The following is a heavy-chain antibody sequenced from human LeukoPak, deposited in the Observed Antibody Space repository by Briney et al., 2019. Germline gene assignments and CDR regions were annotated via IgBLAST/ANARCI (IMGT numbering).Heavy chain of an antibody. D-gene: IGHD1-26*01. J-gene: IGHJ6*03. Sequence: GGSLRLSCAASGFTFSSFNMNWVRKAPGKAKEWVSSITSSGNHIFYADSVRGRFTISRDNAKNSLYLQMDSLGPDDTAVYYCARDPYSGNYGNDYYYYMDVWGKGSTVTISS. CDR3: ARDPYSGNYGNDYYYYMDV. V-gene: IGHV3-21*01. CDR1: GFTFSSFN. CDR2: ITSSGNHI.